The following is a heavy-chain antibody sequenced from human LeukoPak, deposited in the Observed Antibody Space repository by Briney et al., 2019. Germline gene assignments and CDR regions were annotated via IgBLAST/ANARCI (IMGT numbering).Heavy chain of an antibody. CDR2: IYYSGST. CDR3: ARGGGWNPHAFDI. CDR1: GGSILTYS. D-gene: IGHD6-19*01. J-gene: IGHJ3*02. Sequence: SETLSLTCIVSGGSILTYSWNWIRQPPGKGLEWIGYIYYSGSTNYNPSLKSRVTISVDTSKNQFSLKLSSVTAADTAVYYCARGGGWNPHAFDIWGQGTMVTVSS. V-gene: IGHV4-59*01.